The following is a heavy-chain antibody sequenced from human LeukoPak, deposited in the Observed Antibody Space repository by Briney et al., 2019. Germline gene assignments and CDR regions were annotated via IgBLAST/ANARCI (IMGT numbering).Heavy chain of an antibody. CDR2: ISGSGGST. CDR1: GFTVSSNY. V-gene: IGHV3-53*01. CDR3: ARAVAGTKFDC. Sequence: GGSLRLSCAASGFTVSSNYMSWVRQAPGKGLEWVSAISGSGGSTYYADSVKGRFTISRDNSKNTLYLQMNSLRAEDTAVYYCARAVAGTKFDCWGQGTLVTVSS. J-gene: IGHJ4*02. D-gene: IGHD6-19*01.